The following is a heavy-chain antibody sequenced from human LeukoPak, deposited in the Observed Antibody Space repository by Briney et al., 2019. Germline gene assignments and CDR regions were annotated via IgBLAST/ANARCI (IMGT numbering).Heavy chain of an antibody. D-gene: IGHD3-22*01. J-gene: IGHJ4*02. CDR1: GFTFSSYA. Sequence: GGSLRLSRAASGFTFSSYAMSWVRQAPGKGLEWVSAISGSGGSTYYADSVKGRFTISRDNSKNTLYLQMNSLRAEDTAVYYCAKDNYDTHGTAAADYWGQGTLVTVSS. CDR2: ISGSGGST. V-gene: IGHV3-23*01. CDR3: AKDNYDTHGTAAADY.